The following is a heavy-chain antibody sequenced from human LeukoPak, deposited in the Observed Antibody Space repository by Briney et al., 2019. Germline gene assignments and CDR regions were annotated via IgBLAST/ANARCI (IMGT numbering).Heavy chain of an antibody. CDR2: IYYSGCT. V-gene: IGHV4-59*01. Sequence: SETLSLTCTVSGGSISSYYWSWIRQPPGKGLEWIGYIYYSGCTNYNPSLKSRVTISVDTSKNQFSLKLSSVTAADTAVYYCARVRRYGGNRIDYWGQGTLVTVSS. CDR3: ARVRRYGGNRIDY. CDR1: GGSISSYY. D-gene: IGHD4-23*01. J-gene: IGHJ4*02.